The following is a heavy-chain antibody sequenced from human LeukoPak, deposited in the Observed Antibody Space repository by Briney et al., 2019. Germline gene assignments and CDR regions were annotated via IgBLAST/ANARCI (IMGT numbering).Heavy chain of an antibody. CDR3: ARACSRYMDV. J-gene: IGHJ6*03. D-gene: IGHD6-13*01. CDR2: ISAYNGNT. V-gene: IGHV1-18*04. Sequence: ASVKVSCKASGYVFASHWLHWVRQAPGQGLEWMGWISAYNGNTNYAQKLQGRVTMTTDTSTSTAYMELRSLRSDDTAVYYCARACSRYMDVWGKGTTVTVSS. CDR1: GYVFASHW.